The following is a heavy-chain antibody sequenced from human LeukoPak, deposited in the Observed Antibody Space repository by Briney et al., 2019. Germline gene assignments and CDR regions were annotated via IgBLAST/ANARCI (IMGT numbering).Heavy chain of an antibody. J-gene: IGHJ6*03. V-gene: IGHV3-23*01. CDR1: GFTFSNSA. CDR2: ISGSGGST. Sequence: GGSLRPSCAASGFTFSNSAMSWVRQAPGKGLEWVSGISGSGGSTNYADSVKGRFTISRDNSKNTLYLQMNSLRAEDTAVYYCAKYPGGYYDFWSAYYSVDYYYYMDVWGKGTTVTVSS. D-gene: IGHD3-3*01. CDR3: AKYPGGYYDFWSAYYSVDYYYYMDV.